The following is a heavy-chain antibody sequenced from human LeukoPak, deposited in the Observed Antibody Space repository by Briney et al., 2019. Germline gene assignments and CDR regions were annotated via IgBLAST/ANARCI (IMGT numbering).Heavy chain of an antibody. D-gene: IGHD4-17*01. V-gene: IGHV4-34*01. J-gene: IGHJ5*02. CDR3: TRDTGTTGEVKFDP. Sequence: SETLSLTCAVYGGSFSGYYWSWIRQPTGKGLELIGEINHSGSTNYNPSLKSRVTISVDTSKNQFSLKLSSVTAADTAVYYCTRDTGTTGEVKFDPWGQGTLVTVSS. CDR1: GGSFSGYY. CDR2: INHSGST.